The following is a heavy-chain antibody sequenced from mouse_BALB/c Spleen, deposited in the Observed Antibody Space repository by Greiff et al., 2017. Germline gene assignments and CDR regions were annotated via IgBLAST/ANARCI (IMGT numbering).Heavy chain of an antibody. CDR3: AYYRYAMDY. D-gene: IGHD2-1*01. CDR1: GYTFTSYW. V-gene: IGHV1-7*01. CDR2: INPSTGYT. J-gene: IGHJ4*01. Sequence: VKLQESGAELAKPGASVKMSCKASGYTFTSYWMHWVKQRPGQGLEWIGYINPSTGYTEYNQKFKDKATLTADKSSSTAYMRLSSLTSEDSAVYYCAYYRYAMDYWGQGTSVTVSS.